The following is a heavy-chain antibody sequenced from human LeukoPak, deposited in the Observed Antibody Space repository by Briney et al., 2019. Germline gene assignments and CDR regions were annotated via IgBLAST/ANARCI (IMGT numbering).Heavy chain of an antibody. CDR2: IYYSGST. Sequence: ASETLSLTCSVSGASINSGGYSWIWIRQPPWKGLEWIGHIYYSGSTYYNPSLQSRLIISLDSSRKQISLNLMSVTAADTAVYFCAREVTGTLAFDIWGQGTLVTVSS. V-gene: IGHV4-30-4*07. J-gene: IGHJ3*02. D-gene: IGHD6-19*01. CDR1: GASINSGGYS. CDR3: AREVTGTLAFDI.